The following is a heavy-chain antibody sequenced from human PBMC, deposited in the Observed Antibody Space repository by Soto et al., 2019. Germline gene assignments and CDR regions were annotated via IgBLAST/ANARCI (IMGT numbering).Heavy chain of an antibody. Sequence: SETLSLTCTVSGGSVSSGSYYWSWIRQPPGKGLEWIGYIYYSGSTNYNPSLKSRVTISVDTSKNQFSLKLSSVTAADTAVYYCARLSRWWFDPWGQGTLVTVSS. CDR3: ARLSRWWFDP. D-gene: IGHD2-15*01. V-gene: IGHV4-61*01. CDR1: GGSVSSGSYY. J-gene: IGHJ5*02. CDR2: IYYSGST.